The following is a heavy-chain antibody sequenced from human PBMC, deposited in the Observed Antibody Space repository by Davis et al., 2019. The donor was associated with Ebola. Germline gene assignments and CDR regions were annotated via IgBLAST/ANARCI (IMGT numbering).Heavy chain of an antibody. D-gene: IGHD4-17*01. CDR1: GGSISSGGYS. CDR2: IYHSGST. V-gene: IGHV4-30-2*01. CDR3: ARVETTVTTGWFDP. Sequence: SETLSFTCAVSGGSISSGGYSWSWIRQPPGKGLEWIGYIYHSGSTYYNPSLKSRVTISVDRSKNQFSLKLSSVTAADTAVYYCARVETTVTTGWFDPWGQGTLVTVSS. J-gene: IGHJ5*02.